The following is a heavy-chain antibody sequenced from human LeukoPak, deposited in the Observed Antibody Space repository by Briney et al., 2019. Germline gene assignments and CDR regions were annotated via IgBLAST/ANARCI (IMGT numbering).Heavy chain of an antibody. J-gene: IGHJ5*02. V-gene: IGHV1-8*01. Sequence: ASVKVSCKASGYTFTVYDINWVRQATGQGLEWMAWMNPNSGNTGYAQKFQGRVTMTRNTSISTAYTELSSLTSEDTAVYFCVRKISSGRFDPWGQGTLVTVSS. CDR3: VRKISSGRFDP. CDR2: MNPNSGNT. D-gene: IGHD6-19*01. CDR1: GYTFTVYD.